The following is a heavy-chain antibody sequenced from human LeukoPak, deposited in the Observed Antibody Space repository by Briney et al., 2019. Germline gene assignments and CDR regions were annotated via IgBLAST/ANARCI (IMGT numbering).Heavy chain of an antibody. D-gene: IGHD4-17*01. CDR1: GGSISSSSYY. V-gene: IGHV4-39*07. CDR3: ARGPWYGDYDY. Sequence: SETLPLTCTVSGGSISSSSYYWGWIRQPPGKGLEWIESIYYSGSTYYNPSLKSRVTISVDTSKNQFSLKLSSVTAADTAVYYCARGPWYGDYDYWGQGTLVTVSS. CDR2: IYYSGST. J-gene: IGHJ4*02.